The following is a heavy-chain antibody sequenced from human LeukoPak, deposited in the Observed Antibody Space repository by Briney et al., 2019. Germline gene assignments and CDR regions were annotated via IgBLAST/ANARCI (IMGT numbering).Heavy chain of an antibody. D-gene: IGHD3-22*01. V-gene: IGHV3-30*18. J-gene: IGHJ4*02. CDR2: ISYDGSNK. CDR1: GFTFSSYG. Sequence: PGRSLRLSCAASGFTFSSYGMHWVRQAPGKGLEWVAVISYDGSNKYYADSVKGRFTISRDNSKNTLYLQMNSLRAEDTAVYYCAKPTTYYYDSSGYSSFDYWGQGTLVTVSS. CDR3: AKPTTYYYDSSGYSSFDY.